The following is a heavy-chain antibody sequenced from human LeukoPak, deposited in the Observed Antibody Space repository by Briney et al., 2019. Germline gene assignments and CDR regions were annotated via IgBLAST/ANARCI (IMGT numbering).Heavy chain of an antibody. Sequence: PSETLSLTCAVYGGSFSGYYRSWIRQPPGKGLEWIGEINHSGSTNYNPSLKSRVTISVDTSKNQFSLKLSSVTAADTAVYYCARISIAAAGTPWGQGTLVTVSS. CDR1: GGSFSGYY. J-gene: IGHJ4*02. D-gene: IGHD6-13*01. CDR3: ARISIAAAGTP. CDR2: INHSGST. V-gene: IGHV4-34*01.